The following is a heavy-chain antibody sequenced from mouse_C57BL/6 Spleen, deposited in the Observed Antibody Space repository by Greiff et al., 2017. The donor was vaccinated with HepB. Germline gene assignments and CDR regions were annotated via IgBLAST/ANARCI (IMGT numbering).Heavy chain of an antibody. CDR3: ARCDYGSSYWFAY. CDR2: INPYNGDT. Sequence: EVKLVESGPELVKPGDSVKISCKASGYSFTGYFMNWVMQSHGKSLEWIGRINPYNGDTFYNQKFKGKATLTVDKSSSTAHMELRSLTSEDSAVYYCARCDYGSSYWFAYWGQGTLVTVSA. V-gene: IGHV1-20*01. CDR1: GYSFTGYF. J-gene: IGHJ3*01. D-gene: IGHD1-1*01.